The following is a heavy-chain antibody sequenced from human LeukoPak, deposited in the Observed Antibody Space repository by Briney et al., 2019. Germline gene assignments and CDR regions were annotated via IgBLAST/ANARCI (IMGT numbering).Heavy chain of an antibody. CDR1: GGTFSSYA. CDR2: IIPIFGTA. Sequence: ASVKVSCKASGGTFSSYAISWVRQAPGQGLEWMGGIIPIFGTANYAQKFQGRVTITADKSTSTAYMELSSLRSEDTAVYYCAIPNCDILTGFTLDYWGQGTLVTVSS. CDR3: AIPNCDILTGFTLDY. J-gene: IGHJ4*02. D-gene: IGHD3-9*01. V-gene: IGHV1-69*06.